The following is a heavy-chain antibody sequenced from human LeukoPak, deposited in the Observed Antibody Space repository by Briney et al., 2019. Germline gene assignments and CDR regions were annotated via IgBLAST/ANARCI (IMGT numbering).Heavy chain of an antibody. Sequence: GGSLRLSCAASGFTFSNAWMSWVRQAPGEGLEWVGRIKSKTDGGTTDYAAPVKGRFTTSRDDSKNTLYLQMNSLKIEDTAVYYCATDSRVGATTPIGYYYYYMDVWGKGTTVTISS. CDR3: ATDSRVGATTPIGYYYYYMDV. J-gene: IGHJ6*03. CDR2: IKSKTDGGTT. D-gene: IGHD1-26*01. CDR1: GFTFSNAW. V-gene: IGHV3-15*01.